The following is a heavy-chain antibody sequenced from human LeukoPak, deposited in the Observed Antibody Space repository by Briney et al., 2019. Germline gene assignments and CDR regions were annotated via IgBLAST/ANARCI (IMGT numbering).Heavy chain of an antibody. Sequence: PGGSLRLSCAASGFTFSSYAMSWVRQAPGKGLEWVSAISGSGGSTYYADSVKGRFTISGDNSKNTLYLQMNSLRPEDTAVYYCARDGAIWFGELLDYWGQGTLVTVSS. CDR2: ISGSGGST. CDR1: GFTFSSYA. D-gene: IGHD3-10*01. J-gene: IGHJ4*02. V-gene: IGHV3-23*01. CDR3: ARDGAIWFGELLDY.